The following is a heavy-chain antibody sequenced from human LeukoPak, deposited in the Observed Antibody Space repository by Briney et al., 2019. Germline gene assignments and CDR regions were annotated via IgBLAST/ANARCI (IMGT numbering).Heavy chain of an antibody. V-gene: IGHV4-4*09. J-gene: IGHJ4*02. CDR3: AKDPETTVTTFWFY. CDR1: GGSISSYY. Sequence: PSETLSLTCTVSGGSISSYYWSWIRQPPGKGLEWIGYIYTSGSTNYNPSLKSRVTISVDTSKNQFSLKLSSVTAADTAVYYCAKDPETTVTTFWFYWGQGTLVTVSS. CDR2: IYTSGST. D-gene: IGHD4-17*01.